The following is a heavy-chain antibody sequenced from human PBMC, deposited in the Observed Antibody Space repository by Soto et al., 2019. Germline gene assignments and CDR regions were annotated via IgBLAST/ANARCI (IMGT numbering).Heavy chain of an antibody. CDR3: ARDLDGLHDDTSGPFPRPG. CDR2: IHSSGSI. D-gene: IGHD3-22*01. Sequence: SETLSLTCTVSGGSISSDDYYWSWIRQAPGRGLEWIGYIHSSGSIYYNPSLKSRATMSIDTAGNQFSLKVSSVTVADTAVYYCARDLDGLHDDTSGPFPRPGWGQGSLVTVSS. V-gene: IGHV4-30-4*01. J-gene: IGHJ4*02. CDR1: GGSISSDDYY.